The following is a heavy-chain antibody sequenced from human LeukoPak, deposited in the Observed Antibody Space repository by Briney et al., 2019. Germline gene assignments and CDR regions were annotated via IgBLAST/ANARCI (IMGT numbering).Heavy chain of an antibody. CDR1: GFTFSDHY. CDR3: AKDLNYGDLFDY. V-gene: IGHV3-30*02. D-gene: IGHD4-17*01. J-gene: IGHJ4*02. Sequence: GGSLRLSCAASGFTFSDHYMDWVRQAPGKGLEWVAFIRNDGRNKYYADSVKGRFTISRDNSKNTFYLQMNSLRADDTAKYYCAKDLNYGDLFDYWGQGTLVTVSS. CDR2: IRNDGRNK.